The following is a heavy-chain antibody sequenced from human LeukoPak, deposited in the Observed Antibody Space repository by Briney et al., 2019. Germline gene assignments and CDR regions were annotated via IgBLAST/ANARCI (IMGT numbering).Heavy chain of an antibody. Sequence: ASVKVSCKASGYTFTSYGISWVRQAPGQGLEWMGWISAYNGNTNYAQKLQGRVTMTTDTSTSTAYMELRSLRSDDTAVYYCARGGYSNSWSLGYYGMDVWGQGTTVTVSS. V-gene: IGHV1-18*01. J-gene: IGHJ6*02. D-gene: IGHD6-13*01. CDR1: GYTFTSYG. CDR2: ISAYNGNT. CDR3: ARGGYSNSWSLGYYGMDV.